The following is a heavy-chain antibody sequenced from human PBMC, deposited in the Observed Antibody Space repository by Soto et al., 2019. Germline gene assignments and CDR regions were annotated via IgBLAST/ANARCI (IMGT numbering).Heavy chain of an antibody. CDR1: GFTFSSYW. D-gene: IGHD3-16*01. V-gene: IGHV3-74*01. Sequence: GGSLRLSCAASGFTFSSYWMHWVRQAPGKGLVWVSRINSDGSSTSYADSVKGRFTISRDNAKNTLYLQMNSLRAEDTAVYYCARENLSGELKGNWFDPWGQGTLVTVSS. CDR3: ARENLSGELKGNWFDP. CDR2: INSDGSST. J-gene: IGHJ5*02.